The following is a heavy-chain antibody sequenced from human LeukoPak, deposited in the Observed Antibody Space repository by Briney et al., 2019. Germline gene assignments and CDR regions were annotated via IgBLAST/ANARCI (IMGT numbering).Heavy chain of an antibody. CDR3: TRRLDD. D-gene: IGHD3-16*01. CDR2: IKHDESEK. J-gene: IGHJ4*02. Sequence: GGSLRLSCAASGFSFNSDWMDWVRQAPGKGLEWVANIKHDESEKNYLDSVKGRFTISRDSAQNSLYLQMNGLRVEDTAVYYCTRRLDDWGQGTLVTVSS. CDR1: GFSFNSDW. V-gene: IGHV3-7*01.